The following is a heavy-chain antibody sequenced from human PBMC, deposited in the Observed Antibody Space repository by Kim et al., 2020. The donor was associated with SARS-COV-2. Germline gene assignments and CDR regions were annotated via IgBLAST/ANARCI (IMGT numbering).Heavy chain of an antibody. D-gene: IGHD6-13*01. V-gene: IGHV3-23*01. Sequence: YADSVKGRFTISRDTSKNTLYLQMNSLRAEDTAVYYCAKGTYSNNWSIDYWGQGTLVTVSS. J-gene: IGHJ4*02. CDR3: AKGTYSNNWSIDY.